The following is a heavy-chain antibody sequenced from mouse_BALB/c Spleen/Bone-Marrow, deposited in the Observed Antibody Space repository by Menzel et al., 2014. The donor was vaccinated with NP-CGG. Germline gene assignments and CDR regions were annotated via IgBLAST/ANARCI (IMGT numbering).Heavy chain of an antibody. Sequence: EVKVEESGGGLVQPGGSLKPSCAASGFTFSGYGMSWVRQTPDKGLELVATISGSGSSTYYPDSVKGRFTISRDNARNTLYLQMSSLKSEDTAMYYCARGRDWFDYWGQGTTLTVSS. CDR2: ISGSGSST. V-gene: IGHV5-6-3*01. J-gene: IGHJ2*01. CDR1: GFTFSGYG. D-gene: IGHD3-3*01. CDR3: ARGRDWFDY.